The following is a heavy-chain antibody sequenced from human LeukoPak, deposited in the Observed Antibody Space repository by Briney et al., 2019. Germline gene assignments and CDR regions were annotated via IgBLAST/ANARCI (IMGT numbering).Heavy chain of an antibody. CDR1: GYSISSGYY. CDR2: IYHSGST. J-gene: IGHJ6*03. D-gene: IGHD3-3*01. V-gene: IGHV4-38-2*02. Sequence: PSETLSLTCAVSGYSISSGYYWGWIWQPPGKGLEWIGSIYHSGSTYYNPSLKSRVTISVDTSKNQFSLKLSSVTAADTAVYYCARERDFWSGYPIYYMDVWGKGTTVTVSS. CDR3: ARERDFWSGYPIYYMDV.